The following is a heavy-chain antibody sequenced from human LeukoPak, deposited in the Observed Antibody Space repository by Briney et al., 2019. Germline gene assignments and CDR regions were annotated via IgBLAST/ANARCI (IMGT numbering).Heavy chain of an antibody. CDR1: GYTFTSSY. CDR2: INPSGGST. Sequence: GASVKVSCKASGYTFTSSYIHWVRQAPGQGLEWMGIINPSGGSTSYAQKFQGRVTMTEDTSTDTAYMELSSLRSEDTAVYYCATATWVVAATGAFDIWGQGTMVTVSS. CDR3: ATATWVVAATGAFDI. D-gene: IGHD2-15*01. V-gene: IGHV1-46*01. J-gene: IGHJ3*02.